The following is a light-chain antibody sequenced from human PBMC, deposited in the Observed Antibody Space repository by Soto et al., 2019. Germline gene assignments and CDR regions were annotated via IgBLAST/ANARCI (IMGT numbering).Light chain of an antibody. CDR3: QQRSNWPIT. V-gene: IGKV3-11*01. J-gene: IGKJ5*01. CDR1: QNVSSY. Sequence: EIVLTQSPATLSLSPGERATLSCRASQNVSSYLAWYQQKPGQAPRLLIYDASNRATGIPARFIGSGSGTDFTLTISSLEPEDFAVYYCQQRSNWPITFGQGTRLEIK. CDR2: DAS.